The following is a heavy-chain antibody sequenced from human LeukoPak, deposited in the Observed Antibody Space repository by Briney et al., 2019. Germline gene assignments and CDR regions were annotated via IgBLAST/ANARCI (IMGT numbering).Heavy chain of an antibody. J-gene: IGHJ5*02. V-gene: IGHV3-9*03. CDR2: ISWNGGNI. D-gene: IGHD6-19*01. CDR1: GFTFDDYA. Sequence: SLRLSCAASGFTFDDYAMYGVRQAPGKGLEWVSGISWNGGNIGYADSVKGRFIISRDNARNSLYLQMNSLRAEDMALYYCAKGGIAVAGTWFDPWGQGTLVTVSS. CDR3: AKGGIAVAGTWFDP.